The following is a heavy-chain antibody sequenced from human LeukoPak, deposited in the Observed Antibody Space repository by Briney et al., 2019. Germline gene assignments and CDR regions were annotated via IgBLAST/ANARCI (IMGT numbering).Heavy chain of an antibody. D-gene: IGHD3-16*01. CDR2: IYRAGST. Sequence: GGSLRLSCTVSGFTVSSNSMSWVRQAPGKGLEWVSFIYRAGSTHYSDSVKGRFTISIDNSKNTLYLQMNSLRAEDTAVYYCARRAGAYTHPYDYWGQGTLVTVS. J-gene: IGHJ4*02. CDR1: GFTVSSNS. CDR3: ARRAGAYTHPYDY. V-gene: IGHV3-53*01.